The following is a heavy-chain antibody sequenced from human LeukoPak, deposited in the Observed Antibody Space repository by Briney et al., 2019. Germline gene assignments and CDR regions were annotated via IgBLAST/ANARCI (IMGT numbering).Heavy chain of an antibody. CDR1: GFTVSGNY. CDR2: IYSGGST. CDR3: ARVGGYSSSTSCSNKYNWFDP. D-gene: IGHD2-2*01. V-gene: IGHV3-66*01. J-gene: IGHJ5*02. Sequence: GGSLRLSCAASGFTVSGNYMSRVRQAPGKGLEWVAVIYSGGSTYYADSVKGRFTISRDNSKNTLYLRMNSQRAEDTAVYYCARVGGYSSSTSCSNKYNWFDPWGQGTLVTVSS.